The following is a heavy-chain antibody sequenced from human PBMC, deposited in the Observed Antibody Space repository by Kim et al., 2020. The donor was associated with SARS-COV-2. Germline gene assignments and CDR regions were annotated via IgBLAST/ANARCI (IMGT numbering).Heavy chain of an antibody. V-gene: IGHV3-33*06. J-gene: IGHJ4*02. D-gene: IGHD5-12*01. Sequence: SVEGRFTISRDNSRNTLYLQMDNLRGEDTALYFCAKRFSSYSLAPRIAFDSWGQGTLVTVSS. CDR3: AKRFSSYSLAPRIAFDS.